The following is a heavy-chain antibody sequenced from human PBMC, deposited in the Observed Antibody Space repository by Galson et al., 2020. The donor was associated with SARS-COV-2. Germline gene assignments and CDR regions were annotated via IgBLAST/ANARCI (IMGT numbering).Heavy chain of an antibody. V-gene: IGHV3-13*01. CDR1: GFTLNNYD. J-gene: IGHJ6*02. Sequence: SCAASGFTLNNYDMHWVRQATGRGLEWVSTLRVGGDTLYSDSVKGRFTISRETARNSLYLQMNSLGAGDTAVYYCARGAQYNFWTGYYTTDQHYGLDVWGQGTTVSVSS. CDR2: LRVGGDT. CDR3: ARGAQYNFWTGYYTTDQHYGLDV. D-gene: IGHD3-3*01.